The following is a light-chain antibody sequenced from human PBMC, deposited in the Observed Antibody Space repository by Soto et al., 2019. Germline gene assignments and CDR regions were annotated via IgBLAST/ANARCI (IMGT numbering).Light chain of an antibody. V-gene: IGKV1-6*01. CDR1: QGIGNA. CDR2: GAS. CDR3: LQDINYPWT. J-gene: IGKJ1*01. Sequence: AIQMTQSPSALSASVGDRFTISCLASQGIGNALGCYQQKTGKPTKVLIYGASNLQSGVPTRLSGSGSGKDFTIAISSLQPEDSATYYCLQDINYPWTFGQVTKVAIK.